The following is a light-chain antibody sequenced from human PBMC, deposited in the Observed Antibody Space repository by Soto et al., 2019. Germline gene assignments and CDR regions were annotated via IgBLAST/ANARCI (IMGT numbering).Light chain of an antibody. V-gene: IGKV3-11*01. J-gene: IGKJ4*01. CDR3: QQRSNGSPLT. CDR2: DNT. Sequence: EIVLTQSPATLSLSPGRIATLSCRATQSVGSYLESYQQKPGQAPRLLIYDNTNRATGIPPRFSGSGTGTDFTLANSRLEPEDFAVYYCQQRSNGSPLTFGGGINVEIK. CDR1: QSVGSY.